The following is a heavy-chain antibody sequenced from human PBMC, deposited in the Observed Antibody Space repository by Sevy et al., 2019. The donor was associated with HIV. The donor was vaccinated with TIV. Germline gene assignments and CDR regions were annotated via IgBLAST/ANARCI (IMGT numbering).Heavy chain of an antibody. J-gene: IGHJ6*02. CDR1: GFTFDNNA. CDR3: AKVYYYDSGTVIPRGMDV. V-gene: IGHV3-23*01. D-gene: IGHD3-10*01. CDR2: ISGSGFST. Sequence: GGSLRLSCAASGFTFDNNAMYGVRQAPWKGLEWVSVISGSGFSTNYAGSVKGRFTISRDISKSTLYLQMNSLRAEDTAVYYCAKVYYYDSGTVIPRGMDVWGQGTTVTVSS.